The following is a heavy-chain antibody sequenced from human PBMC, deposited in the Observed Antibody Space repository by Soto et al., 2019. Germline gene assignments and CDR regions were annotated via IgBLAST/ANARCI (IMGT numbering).Heavy chain of an antibody. CDR2: INPNSGGT. D-gene: IGHD2-21*02. CDR1: GYTFTGYY. CDR3: ARAHCGGDCYSGVDY. Sequence: ASVKVSCKASGYTFTGYYMHWVRQAPGEGLEWMGWINPNSGGTNYAQKFQGWVTMTRDTSISTAYMELSRLRSDDTAVYYCARAHCGGDCYSGVDYWGQGTLVTVSS. V-gene: IGHV1-2*04. J-gene: IGHJ4*02.